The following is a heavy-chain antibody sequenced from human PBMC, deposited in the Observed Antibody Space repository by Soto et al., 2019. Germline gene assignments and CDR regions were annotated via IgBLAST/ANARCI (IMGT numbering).Heavy chain of an antibody. V-gene: IGHV3-48*02. CDR2: ISSSSSTI. CDR3: ARDGDIVATILRYFDY. Sequence: GSLRLSCAASGFTFSSYSMNWVRQAPGKGLEWVSYISSSSSTIYYADSVKGRFTISRDNAKNSLYLQMNSLRDEDTAVYYCARDGDIVATILRYFDYWGQGTLVTVSS. J-gene: IGHJ4*02. D-gene: IGHD5-12*01. CDR1: GFTFSSYS.